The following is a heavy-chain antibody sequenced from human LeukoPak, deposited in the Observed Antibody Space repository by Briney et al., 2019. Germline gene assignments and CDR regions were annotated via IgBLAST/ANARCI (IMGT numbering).Heavy chain of an antibody. V-gene: IGHV1-18*01. Sequence: ASVKVSCKASGYTFTSYGISWVRQAPGQGLEWMGWISAYKGNTNHAQKLQGRVTMTTDTSTSTAYMELRSLRSDDTAVYYCARVYCSGGSCYGGYAFDIWGQGTMVTVSS. CDR1: GYTFTSYG. J-gene: IGHJ3*02. CDR2: ISAYKGNT. D-gene: IGHD2-15*01. CDR3: ARVYCSGGSCYGGYAFDI.